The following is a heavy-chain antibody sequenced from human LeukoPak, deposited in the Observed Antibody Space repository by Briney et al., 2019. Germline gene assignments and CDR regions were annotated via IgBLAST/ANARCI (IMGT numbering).Heavy chain of an antibody. CDR2: INPSGGST. CDR1: GYTFTSYY. Sequence: ASVKVSCKASGYTFTSYYMHWVRQAPGQGLEWMGIINPSGGSTSYAQKFQGRVTMTRDTSTSTVYMELSSLRSEDTAVYYCARDWGEGDYEGTKLDAFDIWGQGTMVTVSS. D-gene: IGHD3-16*01. J-gene: IGHJ3*02. CDR3: ARDWGEGDYEGTKLDAFDI. V-gene: IGHV1-46*01.